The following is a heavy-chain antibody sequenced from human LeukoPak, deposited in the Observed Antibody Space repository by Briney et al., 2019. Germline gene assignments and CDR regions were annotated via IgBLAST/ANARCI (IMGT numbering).Heavy chain of an antibody. D-gene: IGHD3-22*01. CDR2: IYYTGST. Sequence: SETLSLTCTVSGSSISSTNYYWGWIRQSPGKGLEWIGSIYYTGSTNYNPSLKSRVTISVDTSKNQFSLKLSSVTAADTAVYYCAREYAGTYYYDSSGYYDAFDIWGQGTMVTVSS. CDR1: GSSISSTNYY. V-gene: IGHV4-39*07. J-gene: IGHJ3*02. CDR3: AREYAGTYYYDSSGYYDAFDI.